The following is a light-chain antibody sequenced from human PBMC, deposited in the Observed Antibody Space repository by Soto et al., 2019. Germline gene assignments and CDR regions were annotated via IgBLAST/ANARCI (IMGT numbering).Light chain of an antibody. CDR3: QQRRT. V-gene: IGKV3D-15*01. Sequence: EKVMTQSPATLSVSTRERATLSCRASQSVYNNLAWYQQKPGQAPRLLIYGASSRATGVPDRFSGSGSGTDFTLTISSLGPEDFAVYSCQQRRTFGQGTMVDI. CDR2: GAS. J-gene: IGKJ1*01. CDR1: QSVYNN.